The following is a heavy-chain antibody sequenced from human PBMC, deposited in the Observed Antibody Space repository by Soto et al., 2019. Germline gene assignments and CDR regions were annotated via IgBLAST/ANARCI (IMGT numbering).Heavy chain of an antibody. CDR1: GFTFSSYA. CDR2: ISGSGGST. V-gene: IGHV3-23*01. CDR3: AKTYYYETNWFDP. Sequence: EVQLLESGGGLVQPGGSLRLSCAASGFTFSSYAMSWVRQAPGKGLEWVSAISGSGGSTYYADSVKGRFTISRDNSKNKLYLQMNSPRAEDTAVYYCAKTYYYETNWFDPWGQGTLVTVSS. D-gene: IGHD3-22*01. J-gene: IGHJ5*02.